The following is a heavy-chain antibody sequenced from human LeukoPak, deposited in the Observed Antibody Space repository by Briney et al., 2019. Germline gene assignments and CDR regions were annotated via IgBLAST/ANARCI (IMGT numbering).Heavy chain of an antibody. CDR2: IYYSGST. D-gene: IGHD3-10*01. J-gene: IGHJ4*02. CDR1: GGSISSYY. Sequence: SETLSLTCTVSGGSISSYYWSWIRQPPGKGLEWIGYIYYSGSTNYNPSLKSRVTISVDTSKNQFSLKLSSVTAADTAVYYCARARGSGSYYDFDYWGQGTLVTVSS. V-gene: IGHV4-59*08. CDR3: ARARGSGSYYDFDY.